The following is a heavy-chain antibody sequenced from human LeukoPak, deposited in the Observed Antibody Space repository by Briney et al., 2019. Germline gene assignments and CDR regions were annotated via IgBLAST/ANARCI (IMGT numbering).Heavy chain of an antibody. CDR2: IRSSSSTI. V-gene: IGHV3-48*04. Sequence: GGSLRLSCAASGFTFSSYSMNWVRQAPGKGLEWVSYIRSSSSTIYYADSVKGRFTISRDNAKNSLYLQMNSLRAEDTAVYYCARVPVGATTWSPEDYWGQGTLVTVSS. D-gene: IGHD1-26*01. J-gene: IGHJ4*02. CDR1: GFTFSSYS. CDR3: ARVPVGATTWSPEDY.